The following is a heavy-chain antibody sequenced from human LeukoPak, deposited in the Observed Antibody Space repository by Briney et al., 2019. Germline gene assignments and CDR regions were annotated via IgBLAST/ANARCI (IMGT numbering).Heavy chain of an antibody. CDR3: ARDPSYGDEEWYFDL. D-gene: IGHD4-17*01. CDR2: ISSSSYI. CDR1: GFTFSSYS. Sequence: GGSLRLSCAASGFTFSSYSMTWVRQAPGKGLEWVSSISSSSYIYYADSVKGRFTISRDNAKNSLYLQMNSLRAEDTAVYYCARDPSYGDEEWYFDLWGRGTLVTVSS. V-gene: IGHV3-21*01. J-gene: IGHJ2*01.